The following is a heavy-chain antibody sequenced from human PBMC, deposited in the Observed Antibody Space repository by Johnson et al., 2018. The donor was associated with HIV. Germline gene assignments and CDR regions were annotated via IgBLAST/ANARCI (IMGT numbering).Heavy chain of an antibody. Sequence: QVQLVESGGGVMQPGKSLRLSCEASGFTFRSYAMHWVRQAPGKGLEWVAVITYDGRNKYYTDSVKGRFTISRDNAKNALYLQMNSLRAEDTALYYCAREDPRECHGYGGDGFDIWGQGTMVTVAS. J-gene: IGHJ3*02. CDR1: GFTFRSYA. V-gene: IGHV3-30*04. CDR2: ITYDGRNK. CDR3: AREDPRECHGYGGDGFDI. D-gene: IGHD3-16*01.